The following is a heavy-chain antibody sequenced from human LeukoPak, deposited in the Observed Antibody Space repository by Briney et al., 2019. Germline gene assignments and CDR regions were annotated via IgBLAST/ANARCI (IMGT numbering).Heavy chain of an antibody. CDR1: GYTFTGYY. V-gene: IGHV1-69*05. CDR2: IIPIFGTA. J-gene: IGHJ4*02. D-gene: IGHD1-26*01. CDR3: AREGVNSGSLAG. Sequence: VASVKVSCKASGYTFTGYYMHWVRQAPGQGLEWMGGIIPIFGTANYAQKFQGRVTITTDESTSTAYMELSSLRSEDTAVYYCAREGVNSGSLAGWGQGTLVTVSS.